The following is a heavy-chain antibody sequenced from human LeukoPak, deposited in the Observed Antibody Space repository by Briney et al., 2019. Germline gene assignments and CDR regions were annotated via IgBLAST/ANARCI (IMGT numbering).Heavy chain of an antibody. V-gene: IGHV2-70*11. CDR1: GFSLSTSGMC. CDR2: IDWDDDK. J-gene: IGHJ4*02. CDR3: ARIIGAARYFDY. D-gene: IGHD6-6*01. Sequence: ESGPALVKPTQTLTLTCTFSGFSLSTSGMCVSWIRQPPGKALEWLACIDWDDDKYYSTSLKTRLTISKDTSKNQVVLTMTNMDPVDTATYYCARIIGAARYFDYWGQGTLVTVSS.